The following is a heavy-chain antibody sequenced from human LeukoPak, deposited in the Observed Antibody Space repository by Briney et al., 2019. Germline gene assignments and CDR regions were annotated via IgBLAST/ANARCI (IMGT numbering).Heavy chain of an antibody. Sequence: PSQTLSLTCTVSGDFINSALYFWTWIRQHPGEGLEWIGYTYYSGSTHYNPSLKSRVIISVDTSKNQFSLKLSSVTAADTAVYYCARAYCTSTRCSFDSWGQGTLVTVSS. CDR3: ARAYCTSTRCSFDS. V-gene: IGHV4-31*03. CDR2: TYYSGST. CDR1: GDFINSALYF. J-gene: IGHJ4*02. D-gene: IGHD2-2*01.